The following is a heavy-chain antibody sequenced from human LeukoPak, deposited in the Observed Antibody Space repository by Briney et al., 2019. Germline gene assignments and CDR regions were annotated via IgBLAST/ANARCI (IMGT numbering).Heavy chain of an antibody. J-gene: IGHJ4*02. CDR2: ISGDGSTT. CDR3: ARDLAYGGDY. D-gene: IGHD4-17*01. CDR1: GFTFTSDW. V-gene: IGHV3-74*01. Sequence: GGSLRLSCAASGFTFTSDWTHWVRHPPGKGPDWISRISGDGSTTNYAASVKGRFTISRDNAKNTLYLQMSSLRAEDTAVYYCARDLAYGGDYWGQGTLVTVSS.